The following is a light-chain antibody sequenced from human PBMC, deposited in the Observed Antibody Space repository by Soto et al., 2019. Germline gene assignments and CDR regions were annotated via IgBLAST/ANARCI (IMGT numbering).Light chain of an antibody. V-gene: IGKV1-12*01. CDR1: QGINKW. J-gene: IGKJ4*01. CDR2: AAS. CDR3: QQANSFPLT. Sequence: DIQMTQSPSSVSAAVGDRVTITCWASQGINKWLAWYQQKPGKAPQLLISAASTLRSGVPSRFSGSGSGTDFILTISNLQPEDFATYFYQQANSFPLTFGGGTKVDIK.